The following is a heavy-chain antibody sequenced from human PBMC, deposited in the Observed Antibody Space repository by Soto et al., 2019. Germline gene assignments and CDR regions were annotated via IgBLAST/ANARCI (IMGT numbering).Heavy chain of an antibody. CDR3: ARGSSGWPYYFDY. J-gene: IGHJ4*02. Sequence: PSETLSLTCTVSGGSISSYYWSWIRQPPGKGLEWIGYIYYSGSTNYSPSLKSRVTISVDMSKNQFSLKLHSVTAADTAMYYCARGSSGWPYYFDYWGQGALVTVSS. D-gene: IGHD6-19*01. CDR1: GGSISSYY. CDR2: IYYSGST. V-gene: IGHV4-59*01.